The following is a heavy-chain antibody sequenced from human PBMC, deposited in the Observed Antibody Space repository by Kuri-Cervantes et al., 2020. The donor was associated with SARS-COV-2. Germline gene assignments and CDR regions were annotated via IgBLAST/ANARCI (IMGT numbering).Heavy chain of an antibody. CDR3: ARALVPAAMLDY. D-gene: IGHD2-2*01. Sequence: GESLKISCAASGFTFSSYGMHWVRQAPGKGLEWVAVIWYDGSNKYYADSVKGRFTISRDNSKNTLYLQMNSLRAEDTAVYYCARALVPAAMLDYWGQGTLVTVSS. V-gene: IGHV3-33*01. CDR1: GFTFSSYG. CDR2: IWYDGSNK. J-gene: IGHJ4*02.